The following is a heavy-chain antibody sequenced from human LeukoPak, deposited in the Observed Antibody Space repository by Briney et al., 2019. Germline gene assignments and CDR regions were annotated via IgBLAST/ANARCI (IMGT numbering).Heavy chain of an antibody. V-gene: IGHV4-61*01. J-gene: IGHJ4*02. D-gene: IGHD1-26*01. Sequence: SETLSLTCTVSGYSISSGYYWSWIRQPPGKGLEWIGYIYYSGSTNYNPSLKSRVTISVDTSKNQFSLKLSSVTAADTAVYYCAREVGATKVVDYWGQGTLVTVSS. CDR3: AREVGATKVVDY. CDR2: IYYSGST. CDR1: GYSISSGYY.